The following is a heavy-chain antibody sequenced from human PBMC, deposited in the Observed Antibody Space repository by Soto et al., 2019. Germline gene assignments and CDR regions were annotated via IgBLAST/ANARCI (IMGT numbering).Heavy chain of an antibody. CDR2: IYYSGST. D-gene: IGHD2-2*01. CDR1: GGSISSYY. J-gene: IGHJ6*03. Sequence: SETLSLTCTVSGGSISSYYWSWIRQPPGKGLEWIGYIYYSGSTNYNPSLKSRVTISVDTSKNQFSLKLSSVTAADTAVYYCARDCATSCYGDYYYYYYMDVWGKGTTVTVS. V-gene: IGHV4-59*01. CDR3: ARDCATSCYGDYYYYYYMDV.